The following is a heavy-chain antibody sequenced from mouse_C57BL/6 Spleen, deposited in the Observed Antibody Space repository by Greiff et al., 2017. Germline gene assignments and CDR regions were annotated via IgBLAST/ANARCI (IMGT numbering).Heavy chain of an antibody. D-gene: IGHD2-3*01. CDR1: GYTFTNYW. Sequence: VQLQQSGAELVRPGTSVKMSCKASGYTFTNYWIGWAKQRPGHGLEWIGDIYPGGGYTNYNEKFKGKATLTADKSSSTAYMQFSSLTSEDSAIYYCAREGWLLKDYYAMDDWGQGTSVTVSS. CDR2: IYPGGGYT. CDR3: AREGWLLKDYYAMDD. J-gene: IGHJ4*01. V-gene: IGHV1-63*01.